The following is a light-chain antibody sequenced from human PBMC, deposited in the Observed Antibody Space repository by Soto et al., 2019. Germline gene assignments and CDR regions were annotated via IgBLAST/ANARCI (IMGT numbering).Light chain of an antibody. V-gene: IGKV3-20*01. J-gene: IGKJ1*01. CDR1: QSVSSNY. CDR2: GAS. CDR3: QQYGSSYPWT. Sequence: EIGLYQSPGPLSLSPGERATLSCRASQSVSSNYLAWYQQKPGQAPRLLIYGASSRATGIPDRFSGSGSGTDFTLTIRRLEPEDFAVYYCQQYGSSYPWTFGQGTKVAIK.